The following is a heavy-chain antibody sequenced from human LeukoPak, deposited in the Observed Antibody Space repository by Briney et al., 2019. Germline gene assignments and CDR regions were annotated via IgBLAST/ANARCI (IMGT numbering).Heavy chain of an antibody. CDR2: IYHSGST. CDR3: ARDSVVVPAAIHWLDP. J-gene: IGHJ5*02. CDR1: GYSISSGYY. Sequence: PSETLSLTCAVSGYSISSGYYWGWIRQPPGKGLEWIGSIYHSGSTYYNPSLKSRVTISVDTSKNQFSLKLSSVTAADTAVYYCARDSVVVPAAIHWLDPWGQGTLVTVSS. V-gene: IGHV4-38-2*02. D-gene: IGHD2-2*01.